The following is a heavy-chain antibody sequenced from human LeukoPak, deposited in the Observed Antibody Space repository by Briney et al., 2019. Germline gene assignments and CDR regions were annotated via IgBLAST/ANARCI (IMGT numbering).Heavy chain of an antibody. Sequence: PGGSLRLSCAASGFTFSNYTMHWVRQAPGKGLEWVTVMSYDVSDKYYADSVKGRFTISRDNSKNTLYLQMNSLRAEDTAVYYCAKDSSGYYIDYWGQGTLVTVSS. J-gene: IGHJ4*02. CDR3: AKDSSGYYIDY. CDR2: MSYDVSDK. D-gene: IGHD3-22*01. CDR1: GFTFSNYT. V-gene: IGHV3-30-3*01.